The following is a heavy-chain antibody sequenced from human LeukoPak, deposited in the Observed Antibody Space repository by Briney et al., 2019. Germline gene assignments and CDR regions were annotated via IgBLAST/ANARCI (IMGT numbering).Heavy chain of an antibody. CDR1: GFTVSTNY. Sequence: GSLRLSCAASGFTVSTNYMSWVCQAPGKGLEWVSVIYSDGRTYYADSVKGRFTISRDNSKNTLYLQMNSLRAEDTAVYYCARDSGRFDVFDIWGQGPMLIVSS. D-gene: IGHD3-10*01. CDR2: IYSDGRT. CDR3: ARDSGRFDVFDI. J-gene: IGHJ3*02. V-gene: IGHV3-53*01.